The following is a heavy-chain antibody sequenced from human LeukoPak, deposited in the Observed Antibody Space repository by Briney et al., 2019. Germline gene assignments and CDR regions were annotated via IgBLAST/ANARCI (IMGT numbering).Heavy chain of an antibody. V-gene: IGHV4-34*01. Sequence: SETLSLTCAVYGGSFSGYYWSRIRQPPGKGLEWIGEINHSGSTSYNPSLKSRVTISVDTSKNQFSLKLSSVTAADTAVYYCASPFRDGYRSGYWGQGTLVTVSS. J-gene: IGHJ4*02. D-gene: IGHD5-12*01. CDR2: INHSGST. CDR3: ASPFRDGYRSGY. CDR1: GGSFSGYY.